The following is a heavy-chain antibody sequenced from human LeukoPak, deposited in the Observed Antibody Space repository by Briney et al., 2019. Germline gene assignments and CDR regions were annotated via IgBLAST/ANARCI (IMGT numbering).Heavy chain of an antibody. CDR3: AAKDGGGSVWTPVDY. Sequence: GGSLRLSCAASGFTFSSSAMSWVRQAPGKGLEWVSAISNNGGYTYYADSVQGRFTISRDNSKNTLYLQMNSLRAEDTALYYCAAKDGGGSVWTPVDYWGQGTLVTVSS. D-gene: IGHD6-19*01. CDR2: ISNNGGYT. J-gene: IGHJ4*02. V-gene: IGHV3-23*01. CDR1: GFTFSSSA.